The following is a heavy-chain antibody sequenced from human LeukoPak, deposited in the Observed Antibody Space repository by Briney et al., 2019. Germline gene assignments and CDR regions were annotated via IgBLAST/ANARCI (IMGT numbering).Heavy chain of an antibody. CDR3: ARKTLSSWFDP. J-gene: IGHJ5*02. Sequence: SETLSLTCAVSGGSIGSRNWWSWVRQPPGKGLEWIGEIYHSGSTNYDPSLKSRVTISVDKSKNHFSLKLNSVTAADTAVYYCARKTLSSWFDPWGQGTLVTVSS. V-gene: IGHV4-4*02. CDR2: IYHSGST. CDR1: GGSIGSRNW.